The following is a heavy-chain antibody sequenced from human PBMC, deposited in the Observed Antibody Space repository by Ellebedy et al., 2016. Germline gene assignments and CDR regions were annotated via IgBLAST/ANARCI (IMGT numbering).Heavy chain of an antibody. CDR1: GFTFSSYP. D-gene: IGHD6-19*01. CDR3: AKDQNQSAWYGWFDS. CDR2: IGGSGDST. J-gene: IGHJ5*01. V-gene: IGHV3-23*01. Sequence: GESLKISXAASGFTFSSYPMSWVRQAPGKGLEWVSAIGGSGDSTYYADSVKGRFTISRDNSKSTLYLQMNGLRAEDSAIYYCAKDQNQSAWYGWFDSWGQGALVTVSS.